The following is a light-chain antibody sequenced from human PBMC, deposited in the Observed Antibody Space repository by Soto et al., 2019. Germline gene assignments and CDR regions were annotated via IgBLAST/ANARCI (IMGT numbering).Light chain of an antibody. CDR2: AAS. J-gene: IGKJ2*01. CDR3: HQSYSSLVYT. Sequence: IQLTQSPSSLPASVGDRVTITCRASQGITTYLAWYQQKPGKAPKLLIYAASALQSGVPSRFSGSGSGTDFTLTISSLQPEDFATYYCHQSYSSLVYTFGPGTKLEIK. V-gene: IGKV1-9*01. CDR1: QGITTY.